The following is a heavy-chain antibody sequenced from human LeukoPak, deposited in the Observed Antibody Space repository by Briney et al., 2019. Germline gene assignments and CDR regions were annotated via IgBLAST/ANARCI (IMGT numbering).Heavy chain of an antibody. V-gene: IGHV3-33*01. CDR2: IWYDATNK. CDR1: GFTFSSYV. CDR3: ARDLRTGRYFDY. J-gene: IGHJ4*02. D-gene: IGHD7-27*01. Sequence: TGGSLRLSCAASGFTFSSYVMHWVRQAPGKGLEWLAAIWYDATNKYYADSVKGRFTISRDNSKNTLYLQMNSLRAEDTSVYYCARDLRTGRYFDYWGQGTLVTVSS.